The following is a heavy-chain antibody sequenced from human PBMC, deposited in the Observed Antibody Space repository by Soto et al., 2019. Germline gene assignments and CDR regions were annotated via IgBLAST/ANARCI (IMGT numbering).Heavy chain of an antibody. V-gene: IGHV1-69*13. CDR1: GGTFSSYA. J-gene: IGHJ4*02. CDR2: IIPIFGTA. Sequence: SVKVSCKASGGTFSSYAISWVRQAPGQGLEWMGGIIPIFGTANYAQKFQGRVTITADESTSTAYMELSSLRSEDTAVYYCASGNTGYCSGGSCSVSVGGEFFFDYWGQGTLVTVSS. CDR3: ASGNTGYCSGGSCSVSVGGEFFFDY. D-gene: IGHD2-15*01.